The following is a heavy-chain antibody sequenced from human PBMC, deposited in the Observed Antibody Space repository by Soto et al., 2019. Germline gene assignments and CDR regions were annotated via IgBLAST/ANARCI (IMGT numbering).Heavy chain of an antibody. V-gene: IGHV3-30-3*01. CDR1: GFFFSSYT. CDR2: ISHDGSNK. CDR3: ARVAVAGTYYYGMDV. J-gene: IGHJ6*02. D-gene: IGHD6-19*01. Sequence: GGSLRLSCAASGFFFSSYTMHWVRQAQGKGLEWVAAISHDGSNKYYADSVKGRFTISRDNSKNTLYLQMNSLRAEDTAVYYCARVAVAGTYYYGMDVWGQGTTVTVSS.